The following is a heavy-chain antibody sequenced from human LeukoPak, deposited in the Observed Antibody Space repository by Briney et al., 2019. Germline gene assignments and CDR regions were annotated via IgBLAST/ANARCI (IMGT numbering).Heavy chain of an antibody. CDR2: IRSKAYGGTT. Sequence: GGSLRLSCTASGFTFGDYAMSWVRQAPGKGLEWVGFIRSKAYGGTTEYAASVKGRFTISRDDSKSIAYLQMNSLKTEDTAVYYCTRGRGSSWYRGDYWGQGTLVTVSS. CDR3: TRGRGSSWYRGDY. V-gene: IGHV3-49*04. D-gene: IGHD6-13*01. CDR1: GFTFGDYA. J-gene: IGHJ4*02.